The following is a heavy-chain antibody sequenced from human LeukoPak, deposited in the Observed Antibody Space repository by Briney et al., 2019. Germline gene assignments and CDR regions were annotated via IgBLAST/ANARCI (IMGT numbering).Heavy chain of an antibody. CDR3: AREYQLLGTVYNYFDP. CDR1: GYTFTSYD. CDR2: MNPNSGNT. J-gene: IGHJ5*02. V-gene: IGHV1-8*01. Sequence: EASVKVSCKASGYTFTSYDINWVRQATGQGVEWMGWMNPNSGNTGYAQKFQGRVTMTRNTSISTAYMELTSLRSEDTAVYYCAREYQLLGTVYNYFDPWGQGTLVTVSS. D-gene: IGHD2-2*01.